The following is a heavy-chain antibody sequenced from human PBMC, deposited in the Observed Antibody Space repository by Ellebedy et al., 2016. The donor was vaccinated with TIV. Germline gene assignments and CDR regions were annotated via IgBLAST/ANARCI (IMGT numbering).Heavy chain of an antibody. Sequence: PGGSLRLSCAGSGFTFSNYGMNWVRQAPGKGLEWVSYISLSGSTIYYADSVKGRFTISRHNAKNSLFLQLNSLRAEDTAVYFCVRVGAAGDASSRSYYGLDVWGQGTTVTVSS. V-gene: IGHV3-48*03. CDR3: VRVGAAGDASSRSYYGLDV. D-gene: IGHD6-13*01. J-gene: IGHJ6*02. CDR1: GFTFSNYG. CDR2: ISLSGSTI.